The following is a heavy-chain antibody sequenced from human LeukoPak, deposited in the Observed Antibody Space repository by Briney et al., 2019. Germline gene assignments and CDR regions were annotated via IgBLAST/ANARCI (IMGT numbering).Heavy chain of an antibody. CDR1: GGSISSYY. J-gene: IGHJ6*03. Sequence: SETLSLTCTASGGSISSYYWSWIRQPAGKGLEWIGRIYTSGSTNYNPSLKSRVTMSVDTSKNQFSLKLSSVTAADTAVYYCARDFPAPYYYYYYMDVWGKGTTVTVSS. V-gene: IGHV4-4*07. CDR2: IYTSGST. CDR3: ARDFPAPYYYYYYMDV.